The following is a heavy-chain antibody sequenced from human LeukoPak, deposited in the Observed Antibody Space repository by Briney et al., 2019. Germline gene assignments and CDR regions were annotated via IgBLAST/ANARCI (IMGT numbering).Heavy chain of an antibody. CDR1: GFTFSSYS. CDR2: ISSSSSYI. J-gene: IGHJ4*02. CDR3: AIDGAWWELRPHYFDY. V-gene: IGHV3-21*01. Sequence: GGSLRLSCAASGFTFSSYSMNWVRQAPGKGLEWVSSISSSSSYIYYADSVKGRFTISRDNAKNSLYLQMNSLRAEDTAVYCCAIDGAWWELRPHYFDYWGQGTLVTVSS. D-gene: IGHD1-26*01.